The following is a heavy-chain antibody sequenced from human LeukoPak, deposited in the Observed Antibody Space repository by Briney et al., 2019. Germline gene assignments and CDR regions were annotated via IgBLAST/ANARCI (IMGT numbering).Heavy chain of an antibody. CDR1: GGSISSSSYY. CDR3: ARIYFDASALQHRGLWYFDS. Sequence: SETLSLTCTVSGGSISSSSYYWGWIRQPPGKGLEWIGSIYYSGSTYYNPSLTSRVTLSVDTSKNQFSLKVTSVTAADTAVYYCARIYFDASALQHRGLWYFDSWGQGTLVTVSS. D-gene: IGHD3-9*01. V-gene: IGHV4-39*01. J-gene: IGHJ4*02. CDR2: IYYSGST.